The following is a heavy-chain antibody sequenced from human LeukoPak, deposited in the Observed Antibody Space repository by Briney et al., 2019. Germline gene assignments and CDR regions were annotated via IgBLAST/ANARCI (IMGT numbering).Heavy chain of an antibody. CDR3: AKDLSYGFDY. J-gene: IGHJ4*02. CDR1: GFTFSIYA. Sequence: GGSLRLSCAASGFTFSIYAMSWVRQAPGKGLEWVSAISATDSRPYYADSVKGRFTISRDNSKSTLYLQLNGLRGEDTAIYYCAKDLSYGFDYWGQGTLVPSPQ. D-gene: IGHD5-18*01. V-gene: IGHV3-23*01. CDR2: ISATDSRP.